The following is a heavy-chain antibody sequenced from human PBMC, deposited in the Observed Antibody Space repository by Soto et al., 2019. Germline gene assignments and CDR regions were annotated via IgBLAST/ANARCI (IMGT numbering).Heavy chain of an antibody. Sequence: GASVKVSCKASGFTFTSSAVQWVRQARGQRLEWIGWIVVGSGNTNYAQKLKERVTITRDMSTSTAYMKMSSLRSEDTALFYCAAAGDGIVGAYYGMDVWGQGTTVTVSS. D-gene: IGHD1-26*01. CDR1: GFTFTSSA. CDR2: IVVGSGNT. CDR3: AAAGDGIVGAYYGMDV. V-gene: IGHV1-58*01. J-gene: IGHJ6*02.